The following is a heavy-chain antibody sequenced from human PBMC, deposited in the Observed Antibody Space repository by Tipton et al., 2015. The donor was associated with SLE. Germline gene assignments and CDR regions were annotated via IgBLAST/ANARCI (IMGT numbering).Heavy chain of an antibody. CDR3: ARTLSGYDIVIVPFFDY. CDR1: GGSFSGYY. Sequence: GLVKPSETLSLTCAVYGGSFSGYYWSWIRQPPGKGLEWIGEINHSGSTNYNPSLKSRVTISVDTSKNQFSLKLSSVTAADTAVYYCARTLSGYDIVIVPFFDYWGQGTLVTVSS. V-gene: IGHV4-34*01. D-gene: IGHD5-12*01. J-gene: IGHJ4*02. CDR2: INHSGST.